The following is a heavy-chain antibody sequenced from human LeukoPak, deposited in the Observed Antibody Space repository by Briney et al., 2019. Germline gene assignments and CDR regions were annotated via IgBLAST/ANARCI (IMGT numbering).Heavy chain of an antibody. CDR3: ARDHAAAGTPNWFDP. CDR2: IIPILGIA. D-gene: IGHD6-13*01. J-gene: IGHJ5*02. V-gene: IGHV1-69*04. CDR1: GGTFSSYA. Sequence: SVKVSCKASGGTFSSYAISWVRQAPGQGLERMGRIIPILGIANYAQKFQGRVTITADKSTSTAYMELSSLRSEDTAVYYCARDHAAAGTPNWFDPWGQGTLVTVSS.